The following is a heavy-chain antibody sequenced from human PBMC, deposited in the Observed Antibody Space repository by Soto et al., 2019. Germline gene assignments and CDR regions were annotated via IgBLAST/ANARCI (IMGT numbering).Heavy chain of an antibody. Sequence: EVQLLESGGGLVQPGGSLRLSCAASGFTFSIYAMSWVRQAPGKGLEWVSAISNPDGSTYYTDSVKGRFTISRDNSKNTLYLQMNSLRAEATAVFNCARVGVIGNVAGRGNHGMEVWGQGTRVTVSS. J-gene: IGHJ6*02. D-gene: IGHD1-26*01. V-gene: IGHV3-23*01. CDR1: GFTFSIYA. CDR2: ISNPDGST. CDR3: ARVGVIGNVAGRGNHGMEV.